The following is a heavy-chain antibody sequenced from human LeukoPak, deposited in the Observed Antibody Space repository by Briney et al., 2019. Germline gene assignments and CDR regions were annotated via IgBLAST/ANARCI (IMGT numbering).Heavy chain of an antibody. D-gene: IGHD1-7*01. J-gene: IGHJ5*02. CDR1: GHSFTGHY. CDR2: ISPDSGGT. V-gene: IGHV1-2*02. CDR3: AITTGRGTTTAYWFDP. Sequence: GASVKVSCNASGHSFTGHYLHWVRQTPGQGLEWMGWISPDSGGTSYAQKFQGKVTMTRDTSTSTACMDLRGLTFDDTAVYYCAITTGRGTTTAYWFDPWGQGTLVTVSS.